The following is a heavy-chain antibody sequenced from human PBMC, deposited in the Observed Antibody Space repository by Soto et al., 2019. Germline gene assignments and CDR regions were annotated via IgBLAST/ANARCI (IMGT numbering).Heavy chain of an antibody. CDR3: ARALSLGTVTTSFDY. D-gene: IGHD4-17*01. CDR1: GGTFSSYA. J-gene: IGHJ4*02. V-gene: IGHV1-69*01. CDR2: IIPIFGTA. Sequence: QVQLVQSGAEVKKPGSSVKVSCKASGGTFSSYAISWVRQAPGQGLEWMGGIIPIFGTANYAQKFQGRVTITADESTSTAYMELSSPRSEDTAVYYCARALSLGTVTTSFDYWGQGTLVTVSS.